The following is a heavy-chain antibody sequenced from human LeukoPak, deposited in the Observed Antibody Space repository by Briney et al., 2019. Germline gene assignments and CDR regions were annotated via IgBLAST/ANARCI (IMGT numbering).Heavy chain of an antibody. Sequence: ASVKVSCKASGYTFTTSHINWVRQAPGQGLEWMGRINAYNGNTNYEQKLQGRVIMTTDTSTSTVYMELRSLRSDDTAVYYCARDQTALRLGELSAPFDYWGQGTLVTVSS. CDR2: INAYNGNT. J-gene: IGHJ4*02. V-gene: IGHV1-18*01. CDR3: ARDQTALRLGELSAPFDY. D-gene: IGHD3-16*02. CDR1: GYTFTTSH.